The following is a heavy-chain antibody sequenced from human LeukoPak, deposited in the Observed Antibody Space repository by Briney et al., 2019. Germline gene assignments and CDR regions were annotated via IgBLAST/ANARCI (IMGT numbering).Heavy chain of an antibody. CDR2: INHSGST. V-gene: IGHV4-34*01. J-gene: IGHJ4*02. CDR3: ARGGFYCGGDCYVDH. D-gene: IGHD2-21*02. CDR1: GGSFIPYY. Sequence: SETLSLTCAVYGGSFIPYYWSWIRQPPGKGLEWIGEINHSGSTNYNPSLKSRVTISVDTSKNQFSLKLSSVTAADTAVYYCARGGFYCGGDCYVDHWGQGTLVTVSS.